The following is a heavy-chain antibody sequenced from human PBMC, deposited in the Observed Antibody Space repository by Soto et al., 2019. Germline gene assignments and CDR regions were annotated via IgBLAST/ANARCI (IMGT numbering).Heavy chain of an antibody. Sequence: QVQLVQSGTDVKEPGSSAKVSCKLSGGTFSGYAITWLRQAPGQGPEWMGGIIPLTDTIDYAQKFQGRVTITADTSTTTVNMELSSLTSDDTAIYYCAKSGWSLINWMEIWGQGPLVIVSS. CDR3: AKSGWSLINWMEI. D-gene: IGHD1-1*01. CDR2: IIPLTDTI. V-gene: IGHV1-69*14. CDR1: GGTFSGYA. J-gene: IGHJ4*02.